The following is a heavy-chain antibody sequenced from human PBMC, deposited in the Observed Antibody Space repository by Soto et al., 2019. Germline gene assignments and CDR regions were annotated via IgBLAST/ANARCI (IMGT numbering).Heavy chain of an antibody. D-gene: IGHD3-16*02. J-gene: IGHJ4*02. V-gene: IGHV4-59*01. Sequence: SETLSLTCTVSGGSISSYYWSWIRQPPGKGLEWIGYIYYSGSTNYNPSLKSRVTISVDTSKNQFSLKLSSVTAADTAVYYCARASYDYIWGSYHYREFDYWGQGTLVTVSS. CDR3: ARASYDYIWGSYHYREFDY. CDR1: GGSISSYY. CDR2: IYYSGST.